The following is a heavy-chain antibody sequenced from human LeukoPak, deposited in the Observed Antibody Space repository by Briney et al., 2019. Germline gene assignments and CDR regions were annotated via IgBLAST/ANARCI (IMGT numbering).Heavy chain of an antibody. Sequence: SETLSLICAVYGGSFSGQYWSWIRQPPGKGLEWIGEINHSGSTNYNPSLKSRVTISVDTSKNQFSLKLSSVTAADTAVYYCANRPGDYDGSGYYYDYWGQGTLVTVSS. V-gene: IGHV4-34*01. CDR3: ANRPGDYDGSGYYYDY. CDR2: INHSGST. D-gene: IGHD3-22*01. J-gene: IGHJ4*02. CDR1: GGSFSGQY.